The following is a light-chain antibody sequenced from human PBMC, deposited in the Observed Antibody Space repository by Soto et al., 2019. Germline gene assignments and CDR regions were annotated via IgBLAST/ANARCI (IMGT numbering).Light chain of an antibody. Sequence: EIEMPQSPATLSLAPGERVTLSCRASESVSTNLAWYQQKAGQAPRLLIYGASTRATGIPARFSGSGSGTEFTLTISGLQSEDFAVYYCQQYSILRTFGQGTKVDI. V-gene: IGKV3-15*01. CDR2: GAS. CDR3: QQYSILRT. CDR1: ESVSTN. J-gene: IGKJ1*01.